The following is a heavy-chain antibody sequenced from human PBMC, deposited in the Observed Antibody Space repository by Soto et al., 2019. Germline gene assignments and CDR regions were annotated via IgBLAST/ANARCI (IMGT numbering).Heavy chain of an antibody. D-gene: IGHD3-9*01. V-gene: IGHV4-30-4*01. CDR2: ISSIGST. CDR3: DRGLVIRPYYYHGMDV. CDR1: GGSISSGDYF. Sequence: QVQLQESGPGLVKPSQTLSLTCTVSGGSISSGDYFWSWIRQSPGKGLEWIGYISSIGSTYYNPSLKSRVSVSRDTSKNQFSLKLSSVTTTDTAVYYCDRGLVIRPYYYHGMDVWGQGTTVTVSS. J-gene: IGHJ6*02.